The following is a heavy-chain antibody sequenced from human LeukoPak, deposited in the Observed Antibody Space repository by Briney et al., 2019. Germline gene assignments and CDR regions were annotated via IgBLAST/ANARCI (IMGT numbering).Heavy chain of an antibody. V-gene: IGHV4-4*09. CDR2: IYATGST. Sequence: SETLSLTCTVSGCSISGYYWRWIRQPPGKGLEWIGYIYATGSTNYNPSLKSRVTISVDTSKNQFSLNLRSVTAADTAVYYCARHGSVRSPLGPWGQGTLVTVSS. J-gene: IGHJ5*02. D-gene: IGHD3-10*01. CDR1: GCSISGYY. CDR3: ARHGSVRSPLGP.